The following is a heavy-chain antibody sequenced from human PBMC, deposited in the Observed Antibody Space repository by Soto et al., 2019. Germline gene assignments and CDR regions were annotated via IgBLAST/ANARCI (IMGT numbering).Heavy chain of an antibody. CDR1: GAPISGGDYH. Sequence: QVQLQESGPGLVKPSQTLSPMCTVSGAPISGGDYHWSWIRQPPGKGLEGIGYIFPSGATHYNSSLGSRITMSVETSKSHFSLKLTSVTAADTAVYFCARGSAAKRYFDLWGRGTLVTVS. V-gene: IGHV4-30-4*01. CDR2: IFPSGAT. J-gene: IGHJ2*01. D-gene: IGHD5-18*01. CDR3: ARGSAAKRYFDL.